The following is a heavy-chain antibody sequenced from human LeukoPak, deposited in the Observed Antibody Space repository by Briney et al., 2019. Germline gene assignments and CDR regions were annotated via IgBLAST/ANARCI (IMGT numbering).Heavy chain of an antibody. J-gene: IGHJ4*02. CDR2: ISGSGGST. CDR3: AKLALYYGSGSYFDY. CDR1: GFTFSSYA. V-gene: IGHV3-23*01. D-gene: IGHD3-10*01. Sequence: GGSLRLSCAASGFTFSSYAMSWVRQAPGKGLEWVSAISGSGGSTYYADSVKGRFTISRDNSKNTLYLQMNSLRAEDTAVYYCAKLALYYGSGSYFDYWGQGTLVTVTS.